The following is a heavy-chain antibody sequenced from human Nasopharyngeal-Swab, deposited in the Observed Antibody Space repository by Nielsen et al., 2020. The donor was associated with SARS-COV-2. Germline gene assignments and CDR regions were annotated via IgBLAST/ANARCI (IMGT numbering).Heavy chain of an antibody. V-gene: IGHV1-18*01. J-gene: IGHJ4*02. D-gene: IGHD4-17*01. CDR3: ARDDYYGDYRAY. CDR1: GFTFYSYG. Sequence: ASVKVSCKASGFTFYSYGISWVRQAPGQGLEWMGWISAYNGNTNYAQKLQGRVTMTTDTSTSTAYMELRSLRSDDTAVYYCARDDYYGDYRAYWGQGTLVTVSS. CDR2: ISAYNGNT.